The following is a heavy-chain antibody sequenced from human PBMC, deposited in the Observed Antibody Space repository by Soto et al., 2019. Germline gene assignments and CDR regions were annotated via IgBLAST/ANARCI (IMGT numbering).Heavy chain of an antibody. V-gene: IGHV3-30*18. CDR2: ISYDGNNK. CDR3: AKEPPGVLDS. Sequence: GGSLRLSCAASGFTFSSYGMHWVRQAPGKGLEWVAVISYDGNNKYYVDSVKGRFTISRDNSKNTLYLQMNSLRVEDTAVYYCAKEPPGVLDSWGQGILVTVSS. CDR1: GFTFSSYG. J-gene: IGHJ4*02.